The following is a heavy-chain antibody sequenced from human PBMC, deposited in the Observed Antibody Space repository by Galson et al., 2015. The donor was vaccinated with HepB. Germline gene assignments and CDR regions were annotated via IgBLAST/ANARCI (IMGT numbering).Heavy chain of an antibody. V-gene: IGHV3-30*18. CDR1: GGTFGSYA. D-gene: IGHD1-1*01. CDR2: VTCVLGRA. J-gene: IGHJ3*02. Sequence: SLRLSCEASGGTFGSYAMNWVRQAPGQGLEWMGGVTCVLGRAYYAHNVRGRVTISGDESNSTLYVKMNSLKPEDTAVYYCTKPNSGTFPRDAFHIWGQGTMVTVSS. CDR3: TKPNSGTFPRDAFHI.